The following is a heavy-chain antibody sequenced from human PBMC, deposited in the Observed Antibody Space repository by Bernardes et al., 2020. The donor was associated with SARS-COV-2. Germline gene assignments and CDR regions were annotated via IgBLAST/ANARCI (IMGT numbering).Heavy chain of an antibody. CDR3: VRGGGGGATLDY. J-gene: IGHJ4*02. Sequence: GGSLRLSCAASGFTFSSYGMHWVRQAPGRGLEWVAVIWFDGSTKYYADSVKGRFTISRDNSKNTLYLQMNSLRAEDTAVYCCVRGGGGGATLDYWGQGTLVTVSS. CDR2: IWFDGSTK. CDR1: GFTFSSYG. V-gene: IGHV3-33*01. D-gene: IGHD1-26*01.